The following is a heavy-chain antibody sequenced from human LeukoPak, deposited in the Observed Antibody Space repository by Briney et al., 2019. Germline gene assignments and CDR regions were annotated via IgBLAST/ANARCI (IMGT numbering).Heavy chain of an antibody. V-gene: IGHV3-30*18. Sequence: GGSLRLSCAASGFIFSSYGMHWVRQAPGKGLEWVAFISYDGSNKYYTDSVKGRFTISRDNSKNTLYLQMNSLRTEDTAVYYCAKPYTSLNYNWFDPWGQGTLVTVSS. J-gene: IGHJ5*02. CDR3: AKPYTSLNYNWFDP. CDR2: ISYDGSNK. D-gene: IGHD1-1*01. CDR1: GFIFSSYG.